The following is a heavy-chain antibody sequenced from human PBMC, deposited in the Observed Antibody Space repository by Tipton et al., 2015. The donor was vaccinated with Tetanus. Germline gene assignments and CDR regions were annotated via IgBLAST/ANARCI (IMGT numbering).Heavy chain of an antibody. CDR1: GDYLSDYY. V-gene: IGHV4-34*01. CDR2: IHRGGST. J-gene: IGHJ4*02. D-gene: IGHD6-13*01. CDR3: ARSISAGSVWPYEH. Sequence: TLSLTCGVFGDYLSDYYWTWVRQPPGKGLEWIGEIHRGGSTNYNPSLKSRVSMSVDTAKNRFSPTLTSVTAADMAVYYCARSISAGSVWPYEHWGQGTLVTVSS.